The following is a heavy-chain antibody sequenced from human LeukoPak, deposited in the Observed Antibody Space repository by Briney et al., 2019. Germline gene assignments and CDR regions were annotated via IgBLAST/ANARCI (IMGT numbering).Heavy chain of an antibody. J-gene: IGHJ2*01. V-gene: IGHV4-59*01. D-gene: IGHD3-10*01. Sequence: SETLSLTCTVSGGSISNYYWSWIRQPPGKGLEWIGYIYYSGSTNYNPSLKSRVTISVDTSKNQFSLKLSSVTAADTAVYYCARVYYGSGTRFDLWGRGTPVTVSS. CDR2: IYYSGST. CDR3: ARVYYGSGTRFDL. CDR1: GGSISNYY.